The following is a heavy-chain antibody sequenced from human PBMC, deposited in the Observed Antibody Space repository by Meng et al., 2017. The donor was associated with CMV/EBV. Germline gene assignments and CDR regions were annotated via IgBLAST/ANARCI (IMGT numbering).Heavy chain of an antibody. J-gene: IGHJ6*02. CDR2: ISGSGGST. D-gene: IGHD5-24*01. Sequence: GESLKTSCAASGFTFSSYAMSWVRRAPGKGLEWVSAISGSGGSTYYANSVKGRFHISRDNSKNTLVMQMNRLRAEETAVYYCGNGFRVGPYYYYGMDVWGQGTTVTVSS. V-gene: IGHV3-23*01. CDR3: GNGFRVGPYYYYGMDV. CDR1: GFTFSSYA.